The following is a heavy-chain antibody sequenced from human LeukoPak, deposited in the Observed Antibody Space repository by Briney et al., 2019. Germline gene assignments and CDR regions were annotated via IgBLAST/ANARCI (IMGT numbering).Heavy chain of an antibody. D-gene: IGHD4/OR15-4a*01. CDR1: GFAVSSKY. Sequence: GGSLRLSCAASGFAVSSKYMNWVRQAPGKGLEWVAVISYDGSHKYSADSVKGRFTISRDNSKNTLYLQMNSLRTEDTAVYFCSASRPHYGDYYGLDVWGHGTTVTVSS. CDR3: SASRPHYGDYYGLDV. J-gene: IGHJ6*02. CDR2: ISYDGSHK. V-gene: IGHV3-30*03.